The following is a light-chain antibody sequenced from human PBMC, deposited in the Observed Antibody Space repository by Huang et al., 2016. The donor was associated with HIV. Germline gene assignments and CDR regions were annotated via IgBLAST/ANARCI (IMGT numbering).Light chain of an antibody. J-gene: IGKJ1*01. V-gene: IGKV1-39*01. CDR3: QQSYSTPWT. CDR1: QTISTY. Sequence: DTQMTQSPSSLSASVGDRVTITCRASQTISTYLNWYQQQPGKAPKLLIYCESSLQSGVPSRFIGSGSGTDFTLTIRSLQREDFATYFCQQSYSTPWTFGQGTKVEIK. CDR2: CES.